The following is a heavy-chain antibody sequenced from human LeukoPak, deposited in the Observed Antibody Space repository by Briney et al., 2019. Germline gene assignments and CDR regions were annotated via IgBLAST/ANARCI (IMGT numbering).Heavy chain of an antibody. CDR1: GGSFSGYY. V-gene: IGHV4-34*01. D-gene: IGHD3-10*01. CDR2: IHYSGSA. CDR3: ASEAMVRGVPYYYYGMDV. Sequence: SETLSLTCAVYGGSFSGYYWTWIRQPPGKGLEWIGEIHYSGSATYNPSLKSRVTISVDTSKNQFSLKLSSVTAADTAVYYCASEAMVRGVPYYYYGMDVWGQGTTVTVSS. J-gene: IGHJ6*02.